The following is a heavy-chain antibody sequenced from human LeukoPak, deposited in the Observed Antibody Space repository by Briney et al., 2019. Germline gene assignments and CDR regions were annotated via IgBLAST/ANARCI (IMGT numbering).Heavy chain of an antibody. CDR2: IYDGGKT. J-gene: IGHJ4*02. V-gene: IGHV3-66*01. Sequence: GGSLRLSCAASQSIVSSRYMSWVRQAPGKGLEWVSIIYDGGKTYYADSVKGRFTISRDNSKNTLSLQMNSLRAEDTAVYYCANGYRYCTSTRCDFDYWGQGTLVTVSS. CDR1: QSIVSSRY. D-gene: IGHD2-2*01. CDR3: ANGYRYCTSTRCDFDY.